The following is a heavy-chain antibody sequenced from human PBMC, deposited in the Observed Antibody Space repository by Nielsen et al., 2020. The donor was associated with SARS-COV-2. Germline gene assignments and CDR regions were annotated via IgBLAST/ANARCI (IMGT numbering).Heavy chain of an antibody. D-gene: IGHD4-17*01. Sequence: SETLSLTCTVSGGSISSYYWSWIRQPPGKGLEWTGYIYYSGSTNYNPSLKSRVTISVDTSKNQFSLKLSSVTAADTAVYYCATDYGDHKAFDYWGQGTLVTVSS. J-gene: IGHJ4*02. V-gene: IGHV4-59*08. CDR3: ATDYGDHKAFDY. CDR1: GGSISSYY. CDR2: IYYSGST.